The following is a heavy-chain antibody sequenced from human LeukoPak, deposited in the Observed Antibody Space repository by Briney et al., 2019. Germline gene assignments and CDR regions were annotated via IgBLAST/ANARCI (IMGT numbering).Heavy chain of an antibody. CDR3: ARLVSIAAAGTEGWFDP. J-gene: IGHJ5*02. D-gene: IGHD6-13*01. CDR1: GGSISSYY. V-gene: IGHV4-59*01. Sequence: PSETLSLTCTVSGGSISSYYWSWIRQPPGKGLEWIGYIYYSGSTNYNPSLKSRVTISVDTSKSQFSLKLSSVTAADTAVYYCARLVSIAAAGTEGWFDPWGQGTLVTVSS. CDR2: IYYSGST.